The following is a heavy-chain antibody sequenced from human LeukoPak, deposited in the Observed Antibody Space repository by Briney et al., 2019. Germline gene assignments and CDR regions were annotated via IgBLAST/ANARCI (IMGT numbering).Heavy chain of an antibody. CDR1: GFTFSSYA. V-gene: IGHV3-23*01. CDR2: ISGSGRST. D-gene: IGHD2-21*02. CDR3: ARDGSRGNLVTAPDF. J-gene: IGHJ4*02. Sequence: PGGSLRLSCAASGFTFSSYAMSWVRQAPGKGLEWVSGISGSGRSTYYADSVKGRFTISRDNSKNTLYLQMNSLRAEDTAVYYCARDGSRGNLVTAPDFWGQGTLVTVSS.